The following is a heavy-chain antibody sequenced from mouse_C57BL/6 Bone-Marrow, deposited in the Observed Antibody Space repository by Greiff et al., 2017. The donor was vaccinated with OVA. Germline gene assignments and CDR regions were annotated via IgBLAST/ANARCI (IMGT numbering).Heavy chain of an antibody. CDR2: IDPSDSYI. CDR3: ARDTTVVDYYAMDY. CDR1: GYTFTSSW. D-gene: IGHD1-1*01. Sequence: QVQLQQPGAKLVMPGASVKLSCKASGYTFTSSWMHWVKQRPGQGLEWIGEIDPSDSYINYNQKFKGKSTLTVDKSSSTAYMQLSSLTSEDSAVYYCARDTTVVDYYAMDYWGQGTSVTVSA. V-gene: IGHV1-69*01. J-gene: IGHJ4*01.